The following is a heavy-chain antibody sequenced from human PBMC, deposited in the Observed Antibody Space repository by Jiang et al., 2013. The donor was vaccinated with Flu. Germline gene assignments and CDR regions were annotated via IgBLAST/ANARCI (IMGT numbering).Heavy chain of an antibody. J-gene: IGHJ4*02. Sequence: GAEVKKPGASVKVSCRASGYTFTSFEIIWVRQATGQGLEWMGLMNPHSATTGYAQKFQGRVTVTRNTSINTVFMELSSLRSEDTAVYYCARIASCGGDCYYFDYWGQGTLVTVSS. V-gene: IGHV1-8*01. D-gene: IGHD2-21*02. CDR2: MNPHSATT. CDR1: GYTFTSFE. CDR3: ARIASCGGDCYYFDY.